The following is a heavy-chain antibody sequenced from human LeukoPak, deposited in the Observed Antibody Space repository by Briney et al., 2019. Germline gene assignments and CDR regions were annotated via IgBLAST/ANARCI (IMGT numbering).Heavy chain of an antibody. V-gene: IGHV3-21*01. CDR2: ISSSSSYI. CDR3: TRDKVGTQDFDY. D-gene: IGHD4-23*01. J-gene: IGHJ4*02. CDR1: GFTFSSYS. Sequence: GGSLRLSCAASGFTFSSYSMNWVRQAPGKGLEWVSSISSSSSYIYYADSVKGRFTISRDNAKNSLYLQMNSLRAEDTAVYYCTRDKVGTQDFDYWGQGNLVTVSS.